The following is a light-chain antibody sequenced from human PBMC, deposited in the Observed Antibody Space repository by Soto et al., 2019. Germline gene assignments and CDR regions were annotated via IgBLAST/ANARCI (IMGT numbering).Light chain of an antibody. CDR3: QQYNNWPPWT. V-gene: IGKV3-15*01. J-gene: IGKJ1*01. CDR1: QSVSSY. CDR2: GAS. Sequence: EIVLTQSPGTLSLSPRERSTLSCRASQSVSSYLAWYQQKPGQAPRLLIYGASTRATGIPARFSGSGSGTEFTLTISSLQSEDFAVYYCQQYNNWPPWTFGQGTRVDI.